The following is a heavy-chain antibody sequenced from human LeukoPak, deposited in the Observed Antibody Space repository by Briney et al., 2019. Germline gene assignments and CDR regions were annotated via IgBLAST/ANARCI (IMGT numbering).Heavy chain of an antibody. CDR1: GYSFSSYW. CDR2: ISPGDSDT. D-gene: IGHD4-23*01. CDR3: ARSLGRSGNSPFGH. J-gene: IGHJ4*02. V-gene: IGHV5-51*01. Sequence: GESLKISCKGSGYSFSSYWIGWVRQMPGKGLEWMGIISPGDSDTRDSPSFQGQVTISADKSISTVYLHWSSLKASDTAMYYCARSLGRSGNSPFGHWGQGTLVTVSS.